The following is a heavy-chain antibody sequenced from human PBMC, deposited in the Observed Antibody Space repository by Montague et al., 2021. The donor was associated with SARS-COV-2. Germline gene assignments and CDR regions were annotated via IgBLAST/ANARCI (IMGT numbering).Heavy chain of an antibody. CDR3: ARDVRGLRLVWNYYYYYMDV. J-gene: IGHJ6*03. Sequence: SETLSLTCAVYGGSFSGHYWSWIRQPPGKGLEWIGEINHSGSPKYNPSLKSRVILLVDTSKNQFSLKLSSVTAADTAVYYCARDVRGLRLVWNYYYYYMDVWGKGTTVTVSS. CDR2: INHSGSP. CDR1: GGSFSGHY. V-gene: IGHV4-34*01. D-gene: IGHD6-19*01.